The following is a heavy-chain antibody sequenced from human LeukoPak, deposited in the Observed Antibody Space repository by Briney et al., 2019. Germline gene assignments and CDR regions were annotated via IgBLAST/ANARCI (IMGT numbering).Heavy chain of an antibody. CDR3: AKGMAWLLSYYVMDD. CDR2: LSGSGGST. Sequence: GGSLRLSCAASGFTFSSYAMTWVRQAPGKGLEWVSALSGSGGSTYYADSVKGRVTISRDKSKNTLYLQMNSLRAEDTAVYYCAKGMAWLLSYYVMDDWGQGTTVTVSS. V-gene: IGHV3-23*01. J-gene: IGHJ6*02. D-gene: IGHD3-3*01. CDR1: GFTFSSYA.